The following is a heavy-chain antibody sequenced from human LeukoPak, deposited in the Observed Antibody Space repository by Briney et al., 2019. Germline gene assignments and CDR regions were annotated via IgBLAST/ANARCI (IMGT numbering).Heavy chain of an antibody. CDR1: GFTFSSYW. CDR2: IKQDGSEK. Sequence: SGGSPRLSCAASGFTFSSYWMSWVRQAPGKGLEWVANIKQDGSEKYYVDSVKGRFTISRDNAKNSLYVQVNSLRAEDTAVYYCARIGYRSSTFDYWGQGTLVTVSS. V-gene: IGHV3-7*01. J-gene: IGHJ4*02. D-gene: IGHD6-6*01. CDR3: ARIGYRSSTFDY.